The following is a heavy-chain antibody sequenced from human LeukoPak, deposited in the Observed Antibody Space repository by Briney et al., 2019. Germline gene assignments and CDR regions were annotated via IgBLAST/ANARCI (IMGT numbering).Heavy chain of an antibody. CDR1: GGSIRYYY. V-gene: IGHV4-59*01. D-gene: IGHD2-15*01. Sequence: SETLSLTCTISGGSIRYYYWSWIRQSPGKGLEWIGYIYYNGSTNYNPSLKSRVTISVDMSKNQFSLKMSSVTAADTAVYYCARKGGLFDYWGQGRLVTVSS. CDR2: IYYNGST. CDR3: ARKGGLFDY. J-gene: IGHJ4*02.